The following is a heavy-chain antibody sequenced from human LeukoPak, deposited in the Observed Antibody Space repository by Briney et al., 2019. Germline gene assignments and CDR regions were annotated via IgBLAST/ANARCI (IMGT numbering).Heavy chain of an antibody. J-gene: IGHJ4*02. CDR3: AREVRPTVTSHFDS. CDR1: GASISSGDYL. Sequence: SQTLSLTCTVSGASISSGDYLWSWIRQPPGMGLEWIGNIYYSGSTNYNPSLKSRVSISVDTSKNQFSLELTSVTAADTAIYYCAREVRPTVTSHFDSWGPGTLVAVSS. D-gene: IGHD4-11*01. V-gene: IGHV4-30-4*01. CDR2: IYYSGST.